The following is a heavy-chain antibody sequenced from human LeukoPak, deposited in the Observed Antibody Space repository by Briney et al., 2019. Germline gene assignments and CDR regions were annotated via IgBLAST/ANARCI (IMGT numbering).Heavy chain of an antibody. CDR2: IFHGGGT. CDR1: GYSTSSGYY. Sequence: PETLSPTSAVSGYSTSSGYYWGGIRQPPGKGLGWFGTIFHGGGTYYNPSLKSRVTISVDTSKTQFSLKLSSVTAADTAVYYCARRPRITIFGVVRPPYYFDYWGQGTLVTVSS. D-gene: IGHD3-3*01. V-gene: IGHV4-38-2*01. J-gene: IGHJ4*02. CDR3: ARRPRITIFGVVRPPYYFDY.